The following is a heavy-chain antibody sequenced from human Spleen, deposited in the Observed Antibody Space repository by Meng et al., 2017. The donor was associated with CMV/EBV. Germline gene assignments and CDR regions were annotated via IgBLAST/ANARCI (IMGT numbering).Heavy chain of an antibody. CDR2: INPNSGGT. J-gene: IGHJ4*02. Sequence: ASVKVSCKASGYTFTGHYLHWVRQAPGQGLEWMGWINPNSGGTYYARKFQGRASMTRDTSTRTAYMDLTRLRSEDTALYYCARRGVYSELGHAFDYWGPGTLVTVSS. V-gene: IGHV1-2*02. CDR3: ARRGVYSELGHAFDY. CDR1: GYTFTGHY. D-gene: IGHD1-14*01.